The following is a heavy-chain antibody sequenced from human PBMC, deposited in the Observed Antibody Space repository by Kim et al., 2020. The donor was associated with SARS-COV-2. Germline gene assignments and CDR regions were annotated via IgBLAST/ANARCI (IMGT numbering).Heavy chain of an antibody. D-gene: IGHD3-10*01. V-gene: IGHV4-59*01. Sequence: SETLSLTCTVSGGSISSYYWSWIRQPPGKGLEWIGYIYYSGSTIYNPSLKSRVTISVDTSKNQFSLKLSSVTAADTAVYYCARGLIPRKLLWFGELLLDYWGQGTLVTVSS. CDR2: IYYSGST. J-gene: IGHJ4*02. CDR1: GGSISSYY. CDR3: ARGLIPRKLLWFGELLLDY.